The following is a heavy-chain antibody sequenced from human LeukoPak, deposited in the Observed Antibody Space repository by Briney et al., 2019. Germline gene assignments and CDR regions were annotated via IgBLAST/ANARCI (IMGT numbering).Heavy chain of an antibody. D-gene: IGHD2-2*01. CDR2: IDHSGST. CDR1: GGSFSGYY. Sequence: SETLSLTCAVYGGSFSGYYWSWIRQPPGKGLELIGEIDHSGSTNYNPSLKSRVTISVDTSKNQFSLKLSSVTAADTAVYYCARREGYCSSTSCHHFDYWGQGTLVTVSS. V-gene: IGHV4-34*01. CDR3: ARREGYCSSTSCHHFDY. J-gene: IGHJ4*02.